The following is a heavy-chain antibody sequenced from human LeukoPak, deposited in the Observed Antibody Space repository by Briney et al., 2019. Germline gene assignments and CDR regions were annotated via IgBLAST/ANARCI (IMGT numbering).Heavy chain of an antibody. V-gene: IGHV3-33*03. J-gene: IGHJ4*02. CDR3: ARTSGESTAALRAPFDY. CDR2: IWYDGSND. D-gene: IGHD6-6*01. Sequence: GGSLRLSCTASGFNFGSDAMHWVRQAPGKGLEWVAFIWYDGSNDHYADSVKGRFTISRDNAKNSLYLQMDSLRAEDAAVYYCARTSGESTAALRAPFDYWGQGTLATVSS. CDR1: GFNFGSDA.